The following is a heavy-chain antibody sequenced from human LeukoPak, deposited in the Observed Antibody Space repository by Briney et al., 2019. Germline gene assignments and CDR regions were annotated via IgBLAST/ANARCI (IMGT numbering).Heavy chain of an antibody. Sequence: GGSLRLSCAASGFTFSSYSMNWVRQAPGKGLEWVSSISSSSSYIYYADSVKGRFTISRDNAKNSLYLQMNSLRAEDTAVYYCAKDLSGYDFYYGMDVWGQGTTVTVSS. D-gene: IGHD5-12*01. CDR2: ISSSSSYI. CDR3: AKDLSGYDFYYGMDV. V-gene: IGHV3-21*01. CDR1: GFTFSSYS. J-gene: IGHJ6*02.